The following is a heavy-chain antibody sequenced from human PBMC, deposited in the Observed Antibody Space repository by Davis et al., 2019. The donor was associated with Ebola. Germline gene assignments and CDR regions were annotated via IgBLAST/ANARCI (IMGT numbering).Heavy chain of an antibody. CDR1: GFTFSSYW. J-gene: IGHJ6*02. CDR2: IKQDGSEK. D-gene: IGHD6-13*01. V-gene: IGHV3-7*01. CDR3: ARVLAAAGTYYYYYGMDV. Sequence: PGGSLRLSCAASGFTFSSYWMSWVRQAPGKGLEWVANIKQDGSEKYYVDSVKGRFTISRDNAKNSLYLQMNSLRAEDTAVYYCARVLAAAGTYYYYYGMDVWGQGTTVTVSS.